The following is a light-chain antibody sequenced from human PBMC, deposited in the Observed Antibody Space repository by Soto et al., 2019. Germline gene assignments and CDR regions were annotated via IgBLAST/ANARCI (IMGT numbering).Light chain of an antibody. Sequence: EIVMTQSPATLSVSPGERATLSCRASQSVSSNFAWYQQRPAQAPRLLIYDVSTRATGIPDRFSGSGSGTDFTLTISRLEPEDFAVYYCQQYGRTPITFGQGTKLEIK. J-gene: IGKJ2*01. CDR1: QSVSSN. CDR3: QQYGRTPIT. V-gene: IGKV3-20*01. CDR2: DVS.